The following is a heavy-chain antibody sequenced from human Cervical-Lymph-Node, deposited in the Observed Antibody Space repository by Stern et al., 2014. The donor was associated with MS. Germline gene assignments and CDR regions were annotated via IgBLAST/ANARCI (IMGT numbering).Heavy chain of an antibody. V-gene: IGHV1-46*03. Sequence: QLVQSGSEVKKPGSSVKVSCKASGDTFASYPIHWLRQAPGQGFVWMGIVIPTDGRTTYAQTFKGRVTLTRDPSTRPVYLELSSRRTEDTAMYFCANPLPYANWGQGTRVTVSS. J-gene: IGHJ4*02. CDR3: ANPLPYAN. CDR2: VIPTDGRT. D-gene: IGHD4-17*01. CDR1: GDTFASYP.